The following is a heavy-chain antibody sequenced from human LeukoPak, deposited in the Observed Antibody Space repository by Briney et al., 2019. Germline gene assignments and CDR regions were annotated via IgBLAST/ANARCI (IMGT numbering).Heavy chain of an antibody. Sequence: RESLKISCKGSGYSFTSYRIGWVRQMPGKGLEWMGIIYPGDSDTRYSPSFQGQVTISADKSISTAYLQWSSLKASDTAMYYCARQKGGDYFSYYYYGMDVWGQGTTVTVSS. CDR1: GYSFTSYR. J-gene: IGHJ6*02. CDR3: ARQKGGDYFSYYYYGMDV. V-gene: IGHV5-51*01. D-gene: IGHD4-17*01. CDR2: IYPGDSDT.